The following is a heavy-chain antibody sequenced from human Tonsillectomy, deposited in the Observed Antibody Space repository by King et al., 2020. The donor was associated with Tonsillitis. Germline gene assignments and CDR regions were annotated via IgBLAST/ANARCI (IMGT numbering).Heavy chain of an antibody. Sequence: VQLVESGGGLVQPGGSLRLSCAASGFTFRSYWMSWVRQAPGRGLEWVANINQRGSEKDYVASVNGRFTISRDNAKNSLYLQMNSLRAEDTAVYYCARDRGSRGLYPTPYFDFWGQGALVTVSS. CDR1: GFTFRSYW. D-gene: IGHD2-15*01. V-gene: IGHV3-7*03. CDR3: ARDRGSRGLYPTPYFDF. J-gene: IGHJ4*02. CDR2: INQRGSEK.